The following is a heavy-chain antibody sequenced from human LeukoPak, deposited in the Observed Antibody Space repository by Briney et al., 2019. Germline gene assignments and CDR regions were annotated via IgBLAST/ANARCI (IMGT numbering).Heavy chain of an antibody. Sequence: ASVKVSCKASGYTFTSYGISWVRQAPGQGREGMGWISAYNGNTNYAQKLQGRVTMTTDTSTSTAYMELRSLRSDDTAVYYCARVLGYSYGPPYYYYGMDVWGQGTTVTVSS. D-gene: IGHD5-18*01. J-gene: IGHJ6*02. CDR2: ISAYNGNT. CDR3: ARVLGYSYGPPYYYYGMDV. CDR1: GYTFTSYG. V-gene: IGHV1-18*01.